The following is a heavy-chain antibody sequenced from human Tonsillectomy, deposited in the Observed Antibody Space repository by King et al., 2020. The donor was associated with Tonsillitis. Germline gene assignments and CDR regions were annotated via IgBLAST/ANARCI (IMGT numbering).Heavy chain of an antibody. Sequence: QVQLQESGPGLVKPSETLSLTCTVSGGSISSYYWSWIRQPPGKGLEWIGYIYYSGSTNYNPSLKSRVTISVDTSKNQFSLKLSSVTAADTAVYYCARESVSYYVGSTWFDPWGQGTLVTVSS. CDR2: IYYSGST. D-gene: IGHD1-26*01. CDR3: ARESVSYYVGSTWFDP. CDR1: GGSISSYY. V-gene: IGHV4-59*08. J-gene: IGHJ5*02.